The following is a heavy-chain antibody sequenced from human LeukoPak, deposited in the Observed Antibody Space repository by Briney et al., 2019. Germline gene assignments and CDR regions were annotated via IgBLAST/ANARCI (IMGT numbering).Heavy chain of an antibody. CDR1: GFTFSNYA. V-gene: IGHV3-23*01. D-gene: IGHD2-8*01. J-gene: IGHJ4*02. Sequence: GGSLRLSCAASGFTFSNYAMNWVRQAPGKGLEWVSDISGSGGNTYYADSVKGRFTISRDNSKNTLYLQMNSPRAEDTAVYYCAKGERYCIDGVCYRDYWGQGTLVTVSS. CDR2: ISGSGGNT. CDR3: AKGERYCIDGVCYRDY.